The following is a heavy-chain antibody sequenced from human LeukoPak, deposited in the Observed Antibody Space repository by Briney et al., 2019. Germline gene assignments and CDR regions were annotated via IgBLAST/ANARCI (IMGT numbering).Heavy chain of an antibody. CDR1: GFTFSSYS. J-gene: IGHJ4*02. Sequence: PGGSLRLSCAASGFTFSSYSMNWVRQAPGKGLEWVSSISSSSSYIYYADSVKGRFTISRDNAKNSLYLQMNSLRAEDTAVYYCARESRGYYDSSGLNYWGQGTLVTVSS. V-gene: IGHV3-21*01. D-gene: IGHD3-22*01. CDR2: ISSSSSYI. CDR3: ARESRGYYDSSGLNY.